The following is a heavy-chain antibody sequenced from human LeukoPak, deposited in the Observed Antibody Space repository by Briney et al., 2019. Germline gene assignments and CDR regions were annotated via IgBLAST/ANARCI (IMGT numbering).Heavy chain of an antibody. CDR2: ISSNGVST. V-gene: IGHV3-64*01. D-gene: IGHD1-26*01. J-gene: IGHJ4*02. CDR3: ARVVGYSGSFCFDY. CDR1: GFTFSTYV. Sequence: PGGSLRLSCAASGFTFSTYVMHWVRQAPGKGLEYVSGISSNGVSTYYANSVKGGFTISRDNSKNTLYLQMGSLGVEDMAVYYCARVVGYSGSFCFDYWGQGTLVTVSS.